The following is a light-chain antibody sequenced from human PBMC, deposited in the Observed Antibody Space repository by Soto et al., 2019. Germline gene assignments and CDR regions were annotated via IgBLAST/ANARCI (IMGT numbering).Light chain of an antibody. V-gene: IGLV2-14*01. Sequence: QSALTPPASVSGSPGQSITISCTGTSSDVGGYNYVSWYQQHPGKAPKLMIYEVSNRPSGVSNRFSGSKSGNTASLTISGLRAEDEADYYCSSYTSSSTWVFGGGTQLTVL. CDR2: EVS. CDR1: SSDVGGYNY. J-gene: IGLJ3*02. CDR3: SSYTSSSTWV.